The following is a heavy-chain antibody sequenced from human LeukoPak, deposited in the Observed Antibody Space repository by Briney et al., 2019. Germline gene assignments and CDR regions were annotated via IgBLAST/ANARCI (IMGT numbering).Heavy chain of an antibody. Sequence: PSQTLSLTCTVSGGSISSGGYYWSWVRQHPGKGLEWIGYIYYSGSTYYNPSLKSRVTISVDTSKNQFSLKLSSVTAADTAVYYCARASVRFLERSHRIGYYFDYWGQGTLVTVSS. CDR3: ARASVRFLERSHRIGYYFDY. J-gene: IGHJ4*02. V-gene: IGHV4-31*03. CDR1: GGSISSGGYY. CDR2: IYYSGST. D-gene: IGHD3-3*01.